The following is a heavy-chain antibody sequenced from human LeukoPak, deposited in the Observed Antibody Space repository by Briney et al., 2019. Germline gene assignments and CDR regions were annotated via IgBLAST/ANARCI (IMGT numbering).Heavy chain of an antibody. J-gene: IGHJ4*02. V-gene: IGHV4-38-2*02. D-gene: IGHD6-13*01. CDR3: ASRRFIAAGFDY. Sequence: SETLSLTCTVSGYSISSGYYWGWIRQPPGKGLEWIGSIYHSGSTYYNPSLKSRVTISVDTSKNQFSLKLSSVTAADTAVYYCASRRFIAAGFDYWGQGTLVTVSS. CDR1: GYSISSGYY. CDR2: IYHSGST.